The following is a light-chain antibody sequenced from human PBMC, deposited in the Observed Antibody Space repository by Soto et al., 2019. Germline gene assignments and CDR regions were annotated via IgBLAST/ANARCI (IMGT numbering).Light chain of an antibody. CDR1: QGIASY. J-gene: IGKJ4*01. V-gene: IGKV1-9*01. Sequence: DIQLTQSPSFLSASVGDRVTITCRASQGIASYLAWYQQKPGKAPKLLIYPASSLQSGVPSRFSGSGSGTEFTLTISSLHPEDVATYYCQQVNSYPLTFGGGTKVEIK. CDR3: QQVNSYPLT. CDR2: PAS.